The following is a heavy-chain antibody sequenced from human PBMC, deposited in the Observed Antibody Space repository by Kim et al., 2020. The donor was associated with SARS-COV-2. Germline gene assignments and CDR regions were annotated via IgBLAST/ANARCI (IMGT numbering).Heavy chain of an antibody. CDR1: GGSISSSNW. CDR3: ARVGMVRGSAYRYYGMDV. J-gene: IGHJ6*02. V-gene: IGHV4-4*02. D-gene: IGHD3-10*01. CDR2: IYHSGST. Sequence: SETLSLTCAVSGGSISSSNWWSWVRQPPGKGLEWIGEIYHSGSTNYNPSLKSRVTISVDKSKNQFSLKLSSVTAADTAVYYCARVGMVRGSAYRYYGMDVWGQGTTVTVSS.